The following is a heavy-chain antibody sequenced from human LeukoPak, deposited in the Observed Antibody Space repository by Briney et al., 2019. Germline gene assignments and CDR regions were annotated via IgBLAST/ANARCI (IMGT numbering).Heavy chain of an antibody. Sequence: SETLSLTCTVSGVSISSRSYYWGWIRQPPGKGLVWIGKISDSGNSYYSPSLRSRVTISIDTSKNQFSLKLSSVTAADTAVYYCAREAAAGTVYFDYWGQGTLVTVSS. CDR3: AREAAAGTVYFDY. CDR1: GVSISSRSYY. CDR2: ISDSGNS. D-gene: IGHD6-13*01. V-gene: IGHV4-39*07. J-gene: IGHJ4*02.